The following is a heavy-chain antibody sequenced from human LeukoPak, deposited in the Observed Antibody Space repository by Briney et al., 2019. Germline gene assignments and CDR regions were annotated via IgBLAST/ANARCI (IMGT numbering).Heavy chain of an antibody. CDR2: ISAYNGNT. D-gene: IGHD6-19*01. J-gene: IGHJ5*02. CDR1: GYTFTSYG. Sequence: ASVKVSCKASGYTFTSYGISWVRQAPGQGLEWMGWISAYNGNTNYAQKLQGRVTMTTDTSTSTAYMELRSLRSDDTAVYYCARLQVFGSGWYLRTEYNWFDPWSQGTLVTVSS. V-gene: IGHV1-18*01. CDR3: ARLQVFGSGWYLRTEYNWFDP.